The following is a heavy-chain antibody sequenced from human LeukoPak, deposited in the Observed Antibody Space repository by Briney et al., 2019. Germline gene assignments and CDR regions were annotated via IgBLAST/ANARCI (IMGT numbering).Heavy chain of an antibody. V-gene: IGHV3-20*01. CDR2: INWNGGST. J-gene: IGHJ5*02. D-gene: IGHD3-10*01. CDR1: GFTFDDYG. CDR3: ARDRGSTYYYGSGSYWGSWFDP. Sequence: GGSLRLSCAASGFTFDDYGMSWVRQAPGKGLEWVSGINWNGGSTGYADSVKGRFTISRDNAKNSLYLQMNSLRAEDTALYHCARDRGSTYYYGSGSYWGSWFDPWGQGTLVTVSS.